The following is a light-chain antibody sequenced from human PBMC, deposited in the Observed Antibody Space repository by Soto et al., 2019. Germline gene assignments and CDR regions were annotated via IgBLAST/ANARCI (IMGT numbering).Light chain of an antibody. CDR2: EVS. V-gene: IGLV2-14*01. CDR3: SSYTSTSTPCV. J-gene: IGLJ1*01. CDR1: SSDVGGYNY. Sequence: QSVLTQPASASGSPGQSITISCTGTSSDVGGYNYVSWYQLHPGKAPKLIIYEVSHRPSGASNHFSGYKSGNTASLTISGLQAEDEADYYCSSYTSTSTPCVFGTGTKAPS.